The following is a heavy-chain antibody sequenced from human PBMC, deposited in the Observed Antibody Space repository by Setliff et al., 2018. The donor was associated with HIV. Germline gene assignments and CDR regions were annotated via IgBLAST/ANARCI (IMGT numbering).Heavy chain of an antibody. CDR1: GGSISSYY. CDR3: ARDVPWGDYYYYMDV. CDR2: IYTSGST. J-gene: IGHJ6*03. V-gene: IGHV4-4*07. Sequence: PSETLSLTCTVSGGSISSYYWSWIRQPAGKGLEWIGHIYTSGSTNYNPSLKSRVTMSVDTSKNQFSLKLISVTAADTAVYYCARDVPWGDYYYYMDVWGKGTTVTVSS. D-gene: IGHD3-16*01.